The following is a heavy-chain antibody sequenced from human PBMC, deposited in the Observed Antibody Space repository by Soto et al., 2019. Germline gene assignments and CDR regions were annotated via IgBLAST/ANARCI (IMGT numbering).Heavy chain of an antibody. CDR3: ARVSTIFGVVRDYYYCYGMDV. J-gene: IGHJ6*02. CDR1: GFTVSSNY. D-gene: IGHD3-3*01. V-gene: IGHV3-66*01. CDR2: IYSGGST. Sequence: GGSLRLSCAASGFTVSSNYMSWVRQAPGKGLEWVSVIYSGGSTYYADSVKGRFTISRDNSKNTLYLQMNSLRAEDTAVYYCARVSTIFGVVRDYYYCYGMDVCGQGTTVTVSS.